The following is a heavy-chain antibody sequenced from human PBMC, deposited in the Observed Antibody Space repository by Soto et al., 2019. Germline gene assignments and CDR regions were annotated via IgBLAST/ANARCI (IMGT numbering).Heavy chain of an antibody. J-gene: IGHJ5*02. CDR1: GFTFSSYA. Sequence: PAGSLRLSCAASGFTFSSYAMTWVRQAPGKGLEWVSAISGSGGSTYYADSVKGRFTVSRDNSKNTLYLQMNSLRTEDTAVYYCAKGGYSYDNWFDPWGLGNLVTVSS. D-gene: IGHD5-18*01. V-gene: IGHV3-23*01. CDR2: ISGSGGST. CDR3: AKGGYSYDNWFDP.